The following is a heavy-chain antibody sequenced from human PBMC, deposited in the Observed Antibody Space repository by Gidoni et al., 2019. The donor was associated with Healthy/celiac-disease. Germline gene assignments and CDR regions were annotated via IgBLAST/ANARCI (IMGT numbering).Heavy chain of an antibody. CDR3: TQRYCSGGSCYPADG. CDR1: GFTFGDYA. D-gene: IGHD2-15*01. J-gene: IGHJ4*02. CDR2: IRSKAYGGTT. Sequence: EVQLVESGGGLVQPGRSLRLSCTASGFTFGDYAMSWFRQAPGKGLEWVGFIRSKAYGGTTEYAASVKGRFTISRDDSKSIAYLQMNSLKTEDTAVYYCTQRYCSGGSCYPADGWGQGTLVTVSS. V-gene: IGHV3-49*03.